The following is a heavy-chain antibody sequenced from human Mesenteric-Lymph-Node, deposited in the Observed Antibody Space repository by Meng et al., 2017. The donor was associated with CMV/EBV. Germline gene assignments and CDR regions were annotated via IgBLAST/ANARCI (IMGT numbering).Heavy chain of an antibody. CDR1: YC. D-gene: IGHD3-9*01. J-gene: IGHJ5*02. Sequence: YCWNRIRQSPGKGLEWIGYIYDSGSTNYNPSLKSRAIISLDTSKSQFSLKLSSVTAADTAVYYCARGYNLLTGYYGSRTSSNRFDPWGQGTLVTVSS. CDR3: ARGYNLLTGYYGSRTSSNRFDP. V-gene: IGHV4-59*01. CDR2: IYDSGST.